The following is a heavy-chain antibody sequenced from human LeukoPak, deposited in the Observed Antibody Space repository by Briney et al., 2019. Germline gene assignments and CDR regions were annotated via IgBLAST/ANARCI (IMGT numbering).Heavy chain of an antibody. J-gene: IGHJ4*02. CDR2: INHSGST. CDR1: GGSISSSNW. D-gene: IGHD6-13*01. Sequence: PSETLSLTCAVSGGSISSSNWWSWVRQPPGKGLEWIGEINHSGSTNYNPSLKSRVTISVDTSKNQFSLKLSSVTAADTAVYYCAREAAATPYFDYWGQGTLVTVSS. V-gene: IGHV4-4*02. CDR3: AREAAATPYFDY.